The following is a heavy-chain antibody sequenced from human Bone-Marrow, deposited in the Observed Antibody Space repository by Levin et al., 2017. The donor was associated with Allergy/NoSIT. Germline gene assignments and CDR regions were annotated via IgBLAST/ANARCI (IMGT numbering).Heavy chain of an antibody. V-gene: IGHV2-5*02. CDR1: GFSLTSSGVG. Sequence: SGPTLVKPTQTLTLTCSFSGFSLTSSGVGVGWIRQSPGKALEWLAAIYWDDETLYSPSLESRLTITKGTSQDQVVLRLTNVDPVDTATYFCPRLPYVTVTGTSNYFDYWGQGTLVTVSP. CDR3: PRLPYVTVTGTSNYFDY. J-gene: IGHJ4*02. D-gene: IGHD2-21*02. CDR2: IYWDDET.